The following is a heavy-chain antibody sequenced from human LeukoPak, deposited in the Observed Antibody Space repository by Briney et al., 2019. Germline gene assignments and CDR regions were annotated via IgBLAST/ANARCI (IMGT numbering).Heavy chain of an antibody. CDR3: ARGGKDQYTSSWYNFDY. V-gene: IGHV4-59*01. Sequence: SETLSLTCTVSSGSISSYYWRWIRQPPGKGLEWIGFIYYTGSTNYNPSLKSRVTISLDTYKNQFSLKLNSVTAADTAVYYCARGGKDQYTSSWYNFDYWGQGTLVAVSS. J-gene: IGHJ4*02. CDR1: SGSISSYY. D-gene: IGHD6-13*01. CDR2: IYYTGST.